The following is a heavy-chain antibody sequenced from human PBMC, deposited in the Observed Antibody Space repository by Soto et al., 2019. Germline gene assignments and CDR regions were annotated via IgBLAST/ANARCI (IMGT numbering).Heavy chain of an antibody. CDR2: IYPGDSDT. D-gene: IGHD3-22*01. CDR3: ARRNYYDSSGYYYYFDY. CDR1: GYSFTSYW. J-gene: IGHJ4*02. V-gene: IGHV5-51*01. Sequence: GGSLRLSCKGSGYSFTSYWIGWVRQMPGKGLEWMGIIYPGDSDTRYSPSFQGQVTISADKSISTAYLQWSSLKASDTAMYYCARRNYYDSSGYYYYFDYWGQGTLVTVSS.